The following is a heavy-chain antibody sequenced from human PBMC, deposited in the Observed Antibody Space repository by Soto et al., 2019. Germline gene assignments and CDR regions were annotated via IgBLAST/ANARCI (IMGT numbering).Heavy chain of an antibody. CDR2: INHSGST. Sequence: QVQLQQWGAGLLKPSETLSLTCAVYGGSFSGYYCSWIRQPPGQGLEWIGEINHSGSTNYNPSLKSRVTISVDTSKNQFSLKLSSVTAADTAVYYCARKRNTGWYFDYWGQGTLVTVSS. D-gene: IGHD6-19*01. CDR1: GGSFSGYY. J-gene: IGHJ4*02. V-gene: IGHV4-34*01. CDR3: ARKRNTGWYFDY.